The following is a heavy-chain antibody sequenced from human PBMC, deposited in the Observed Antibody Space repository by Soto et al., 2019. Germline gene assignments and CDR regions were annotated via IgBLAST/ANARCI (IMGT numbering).Heavy chain of an antibody. D-gene: IGHD4-17*01. V-gene: IGHV1-18*01. CDR3: ARDLHGDPYY. CDR2: ISAYNGNT. J-gene: IGHJ4*02. Sequence: ASVKVSCKASGYTFTSDGSSWGRQAPGQGLEWMGWISAYNGNTNYAQKLQGRVTMTTDTSTSTAYMELRSLRSDDTAVYYCARDLHGDPYYWGQGTLVTVSS. CDR1: GYTFTSDG.